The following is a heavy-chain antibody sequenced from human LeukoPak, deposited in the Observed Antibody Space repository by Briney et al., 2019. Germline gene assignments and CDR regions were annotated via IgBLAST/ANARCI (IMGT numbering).Heavy chain of an antibody. V-gene: IGHV3-23*01. CDR2: INTTGYST. CDR3: AKRSGSPRPEYCDY. Sequence: GGSLRLSCAASGFTFTTYAVHWVRQAAGMGLEWVSGINTTGYSTYNPYPVSGGSTISRENHKNTVYLQMNSLRDEDTAVYYCAKRSGSPRPEYCDYWGQGTRVTVSS. J-gene: IGHJ4*02. D-gene: IGHD1-14*01. CDR1: GFTFTTYA.